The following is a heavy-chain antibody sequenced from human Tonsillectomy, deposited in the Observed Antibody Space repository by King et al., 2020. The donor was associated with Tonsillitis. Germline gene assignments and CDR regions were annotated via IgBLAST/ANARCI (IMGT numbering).Heavy chain of an antibody. Sequence: VQLVESGGDLVHPGGSLRLSCAASGFTFNTYAMDWVRQAPGKGLEWVAVISGSGGSTYYADSVKGRFTISRDNSKNTLFLQMNSLRVEDTAVYYCAKGCSGGSCCFKIWGQGAMFTVSS. D-gene: IGHD2-15*01. V-gene: IGHV3-23*04. CDR1: GFTFNTYA. J-gene: IGHJ3*02. CDR2: ISGSGGST. CDR3: AKGCSGGSCCFKI.